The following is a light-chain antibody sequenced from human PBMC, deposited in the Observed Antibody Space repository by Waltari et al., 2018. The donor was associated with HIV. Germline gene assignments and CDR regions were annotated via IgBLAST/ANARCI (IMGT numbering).Light chain of an antibody. CDR1: SSDVGGSYY. V-gene: IGLV2-14*01. CDR2: EVS. Sequence: QSALTQPASVSGSPGQSITISCPGTSSDVGGSYYLSWYQQHPGKAPKLMIYEVSNRPSGVSNRFSGSKSGNTASLTISGLQAEDEADYYCSSYTSSRTWVFGGGTKLTVL. J-gene: IGLJ3*02. CDR3: SSYTSSRTWV.